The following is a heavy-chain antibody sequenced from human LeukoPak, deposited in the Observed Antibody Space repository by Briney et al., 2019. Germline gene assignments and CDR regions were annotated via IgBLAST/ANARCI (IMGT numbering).Heavy chain of an antibody. J-gene: IGHJ4*02. Sequence: SETLSLTCAVYGGSFSGYYWSWIRQPPGKGLEWIGEINHSGSTNYNPSLKSRVTISVDTSKNQFSLKLSSVTAADTAVYYCARGRDSSGYYLHYRGQGTLVTVSS. CDR3: ARGRDSSGYYLHY. CDR1: GGSFSGYY. D-gene: IGHD3-22*01. V-gene: IGHV4-34*01. CDR2: INHSGST.